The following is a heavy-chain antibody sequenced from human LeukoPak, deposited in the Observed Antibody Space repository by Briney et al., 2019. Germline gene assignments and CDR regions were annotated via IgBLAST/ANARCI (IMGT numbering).Heavy chain of an antibody. CDR2: IKQDGSEK. V-gene: IGHV3-7*01. D-gene: IGHD3-10*01. J-gene: IGHJ6*02. CDR3: ARDAPTGVRGTYYYYGMDV. Sequence: GGSLRLSCAASGFTFSSYWMSWVRQAPGKGLEWVANIKQDGSEKYYVDSVKGRFTISRDNAKNSLYLQMNSLRAEDTAVYYCARDAPTGVRGTYYYYGMDVWGQGTTATVSS. CDR1: GFTFSSYW.